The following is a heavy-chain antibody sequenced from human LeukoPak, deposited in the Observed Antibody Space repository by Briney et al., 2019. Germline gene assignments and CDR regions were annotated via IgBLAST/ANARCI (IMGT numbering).Heavy chain of an antibody. CDR2: ISTSSSYI. Sequence: PGRSLRLSCAASGFTFSSYGMHWVRQAPGKGLEWVSSISTSSSYIYYADSVRGRFTISRDNAKNSLYLQMNSLRAEDTAVYSCARDYSSGWSIYSFDIWGQGTMVTVSS. V-gene: IGHV3-21*01. J-gene: IGHJ3*02. CDR3: ARDYSSGWSIYSFDI. CDR1: GFTFSSYG. D-gene: IGHD6-19*01.